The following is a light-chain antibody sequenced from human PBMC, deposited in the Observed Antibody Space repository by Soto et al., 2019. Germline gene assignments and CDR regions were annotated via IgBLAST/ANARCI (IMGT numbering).Light chain of an antibody. CDR3: QHYNNWPLT. CDR2: DAS. CDR1: QSISSSF. V-gene: IGKV3D-20*02. J-gene: IGKJ4*01. Sequence: EIVLTQSPGILSLSPGQRASLSCGASQSISSSFLAWYQQKPGQAPRLLIYDASNRATGIPARFSGSGSETDFTLTISSLEPEDFAVYYCQHYNNWPLTLGGGTKVDI.